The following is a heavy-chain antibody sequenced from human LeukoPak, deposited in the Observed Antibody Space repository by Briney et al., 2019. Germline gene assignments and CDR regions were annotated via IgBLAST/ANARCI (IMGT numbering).Heavy chain of an antibody. J-gene: IGHJ4*02. CDR1: GGYIISRSHY. V-gene: IGHV4-39*01. D-gene: IGHD1-1*01. CDR2: VYYSGNT. CDR3: ARHHAEILVPND. Sequence: SETLSLTCTVSGGYIISRSHYWGWIRQPPGKGLEWIGSVYYSGNTYYNPSLKTRATISIDTPTSKNQFSLTLSSVSAADTAVYYCARHHAEILVPNDWGQGTLVTVSS.